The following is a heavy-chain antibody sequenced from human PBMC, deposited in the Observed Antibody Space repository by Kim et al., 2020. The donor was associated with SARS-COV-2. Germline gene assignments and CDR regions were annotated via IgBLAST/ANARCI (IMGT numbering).Heavy chain of an antibody. CDR3: AKDKFLSVVVPAAYFDY. D-gene: IGHD2-2*01. J-gene: IGHJ4*02. CDR1: GFTFSSYG. CDR2: ISYDGSNK. V-gene: IGHV3-30*18. Sequence: GGSLRLSCAASGFTFSSYGMHWVRQAPGKGLEWVAVISYDGSNKYYADSVKGRFTISRDNSKNTLYLQMNSLRAEDTAVYYCAKDKFLSVVVPAAYFDYWGQGTLVTVSS.